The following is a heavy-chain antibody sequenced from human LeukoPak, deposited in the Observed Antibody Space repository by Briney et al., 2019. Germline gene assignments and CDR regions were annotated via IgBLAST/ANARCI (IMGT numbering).Heavy chain of an antibody. Sequence: SETLSLTCTVSGGSISSYYWSWIRQPPGKGLEWIGYIYYSGSTNYNPSLKSRVTISVDTSKNQFSLKLSSVTAADTAVYYCARHVRQRWLQLFYFDYWGQGTLVTVSS. CDR2: IYYSGST. CDR3: ARHVRQRWLQLFYFDY. J-gene: IGHJ4*02. V-gene: IGHV4-59*08. D-gene: IGHD5-24*01. CDR1: GGSISSYY.